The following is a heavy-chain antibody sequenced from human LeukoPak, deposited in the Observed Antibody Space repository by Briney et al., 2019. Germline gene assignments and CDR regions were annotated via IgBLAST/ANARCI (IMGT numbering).Heavy chain of an antibody. Sequence: PGGSLRLSCAASGFTFSSYWMSWVRQAPGKGLEWVANIKQDGSDKNYVDSVKGRFTISRDNARNSLYLQMNGLRAEDTAVYHCAALFSDYWGQGTLVIASS. CDR2: IKQDGSDK. J-gene: IGHJ4*02. D-gene: IGHD2-21*01. V-gene: IGHV3-7*05. CDR1: GFTFSSYW. CDR3: AALFSDY.